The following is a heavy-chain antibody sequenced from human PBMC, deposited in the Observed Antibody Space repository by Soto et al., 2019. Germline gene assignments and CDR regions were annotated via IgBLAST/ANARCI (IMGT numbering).Heavy chain of an antibody. J-gene: IGHJ6*02. D-gene: IGHD2-2*03. Sequence: GGSLRLSCAASGFTFSSYAMSWVRQAPGKGLEWVSAISGSGGSTYYADSVKGRFTISRDNSKNTLYLQMNSLRAEDTAVYYCAKPLDIVVVPVYYYYGMDVWGQGTTVTVSS. CDR2: ISGSGGST. V-gene: IGHV3-23*01. CDR1: GFTFSSYA. CDR3: AKPLDIVVVPVYYYYGMDV.